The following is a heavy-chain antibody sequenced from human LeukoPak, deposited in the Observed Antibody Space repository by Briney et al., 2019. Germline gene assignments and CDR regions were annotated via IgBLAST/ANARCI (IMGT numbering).Heavy chain of an antibody. D-gene: IGHD3-3*01. CDR3: ARAVRKVLRFLEWPGYMDV. J-gene: IGHJ6*03. V-gene: IGHV4-38-2*02. CDR2: IDQSGST. CDR1: GHSISSAYY. Sequence: SETLSLTCTVSGHSISSAYYWGWIRQPPGKGLEWIGSIDQSGSTYNNPSLKSRVTISVDTSKNQFSLKLNSVTAADTAVYYCARAVRKVLRFLEWPGYMDVWGKGTTVTVSS.